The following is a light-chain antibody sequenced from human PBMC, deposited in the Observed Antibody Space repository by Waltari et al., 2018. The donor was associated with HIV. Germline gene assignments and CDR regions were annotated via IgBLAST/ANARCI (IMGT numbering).Light chain of an antibody. V-gene: IGKV1-6*01. CDR1: QGIGND. CDR2: GAS. Sequence: ALQMTQSPTSLPASLGIGVSLTCRASQGIGNDLSWYQQKPGMPPRVLIYGASISQTGVPARFSGSGSGAHFTLTISSLQAEDLATYYCLQDYSWPYTFGQGTKVEIK. CDR3: LQDYSWPYT. J-gene: IGKJ2*01.